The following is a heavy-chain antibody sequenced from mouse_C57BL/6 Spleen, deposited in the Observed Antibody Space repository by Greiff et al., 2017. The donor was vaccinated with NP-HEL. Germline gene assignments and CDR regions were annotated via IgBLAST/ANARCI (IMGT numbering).Heavy chain of an antibody. V-gene: IGHV1-69*01. CDR2: IDPSDSYT. Sequence: VQLQQPGAELVMPGASVKLSCKASGYTFTSYWMHWVKQRPGQGLEWIGEIDPSDSYTNYNQKFKGKSTLTVDKSSSTAYMQLSSLTSEDSAVYYCARPYYDSNPWFAYWGQGTLVTVSA. CDR3: ARPYYDSNPWFAY. D-gene: IGHD1-1*01. CDR1: GYTFTSYW. J-gene: IGHJ3*01.